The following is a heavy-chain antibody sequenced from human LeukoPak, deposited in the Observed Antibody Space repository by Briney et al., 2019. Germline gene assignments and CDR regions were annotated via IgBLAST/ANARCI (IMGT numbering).Heavy chain of an antibody. CDR3: ARHADPYYYGSGSYLPDY. D-gene: IGHD3-10*01. V-gene: IGHV3-48*01. CDR1: GFTFSSYS. Sequence: GGSLRLSCAASGFTFSSYSMNWVRQAPGKGLEWVSYIISSSSTIYYADSVKGRFTISRDNAKNSLYLQMNSLRAEDTAVYYCARHADPYYYGSGSYLPDYWGQGTLVTVSS. CDR2: IISSSSTI. J-gene: IGHJ4*02.